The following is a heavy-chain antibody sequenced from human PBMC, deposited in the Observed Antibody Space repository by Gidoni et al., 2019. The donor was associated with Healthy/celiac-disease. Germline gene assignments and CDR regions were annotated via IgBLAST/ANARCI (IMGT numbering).Heavy chain of an antibody. CDR1: GFPFSSYA. CDR2: ISGSGGST. V-gene: IGHV3-23*01. Sequence: EVQLLESGGGLVQPGGSLRLSCAASGFPFSSYAMSWVRQAPGKGLEWVSAISGSGGSTYYADAVKGRFTISRDNSKNTLYLQMNSLRAEDTAVYYCAKDIRPATVKTGFDYWGQGTLVTVSS. D-gene: IGHD4-17*01. CDR3: AKDIRPATVKTGFDY. J-gene: IGHJ4*02.